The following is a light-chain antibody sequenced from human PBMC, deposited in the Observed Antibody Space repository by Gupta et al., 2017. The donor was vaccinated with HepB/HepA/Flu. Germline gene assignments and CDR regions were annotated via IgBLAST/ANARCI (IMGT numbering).Light chain of an antibody. Sequence: DIVMTQSPDSLAVSLGERATINCKSSQSVLYSSNNKNYLAWYQQKPGQPPKLLFYWASTRESGVPDRFSGSGSGTDFTLTISSLQAEDGAVYYCQQEDSTPRTFGQGTKVEIK. CDR1: QSVLYSSNNKNY. V-gene: IGKV4-1*01. J-gene: IGKJ1*01. CDR2: WAS. CDR3: QQEDSTPRT.